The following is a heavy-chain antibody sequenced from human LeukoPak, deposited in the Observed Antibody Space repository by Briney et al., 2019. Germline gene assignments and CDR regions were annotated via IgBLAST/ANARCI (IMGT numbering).Heavy chain of an antibody. CDR2: IYTSGST. Sequence: SETLSLTCTVSGGSISSYYWSWIRQPAGKGLEWIGRIYTSGSTNYNPSLKSRVTMSVDTSKNQFSLKLSSVTAADTAVYYCARDINWNDRDTSWFDPWGQGTLVTVSS. V-gene: IGHV4-4*07. CDR1: GGSISSYY. CDR3: ARDINWNDRDTSWFDP. D-gene: IGHD1-1*01. J-gene: IGHJ5*02.